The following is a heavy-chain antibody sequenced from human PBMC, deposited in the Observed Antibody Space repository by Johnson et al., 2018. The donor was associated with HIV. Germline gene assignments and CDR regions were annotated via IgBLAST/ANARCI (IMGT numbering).Heavy chain of an antibody. V-gene: IGHV3-30*19. CDR3: ARDTPFDI. CDR1: GFTFSNYG. Sequence: QVQLVESGGGVVQPGGSLRLSCAASGFTFSNYGIHWVRQAPGKGLEWVAVISYDGSNKYYADSVKGRFTISRDNSKNTLYLQMNSLRAEDTAVYYCARDTPFDIWGQGTMVTVSS. J-gene: IGHJ3*02. CDR2: ISYDGSNK.